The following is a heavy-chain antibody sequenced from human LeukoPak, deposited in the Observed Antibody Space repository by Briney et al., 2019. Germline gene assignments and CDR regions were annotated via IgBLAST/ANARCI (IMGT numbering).Heavy chain of an antibody. V-gene: IGHV3-15*01. J-gene: IGHJ1*01. CDR1: GFTFNTAW. D-gene: IGHD3-16*01. Sequence: MTGESLKISCAVSGFTFNTAWMSWVRQAPGKGLEYIGRIKSKTDGGTTYYAAPVKGRFTISRDDSKNTLYLQMNGLKIEDTALYYCTADLRLWGQGTLVTVSS. CDR2: IKSKTDGGTT. CDR3: TADLRL.